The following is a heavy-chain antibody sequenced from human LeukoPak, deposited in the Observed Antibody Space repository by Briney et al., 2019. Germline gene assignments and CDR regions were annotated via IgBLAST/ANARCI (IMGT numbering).Heavy chain of an antibody. Sequence: ASVKVSCKASGYTFTGYYTHWVRQAPGQGLEWMGWINPSSGGTNYAQKFQGRVTMTRDTSISTAYMELSRLRSDDTAVYYCARALQLWSPPFDYWGQGTLVTVSS. CDR3: ARALQLWSPPFDY. V-gene: IGHV1-2*02. D-gene: IGHD5-18*01. CDR1: GYTFTGYY. J-gene: IGHJ4*02. CDR2: INPSSGGT.